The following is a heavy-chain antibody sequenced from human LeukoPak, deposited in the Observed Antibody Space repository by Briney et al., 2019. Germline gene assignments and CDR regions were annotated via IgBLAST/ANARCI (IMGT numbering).Heavy chain of an antibody. Sequence: PSGTLSLTCAVSGGSISSSNWWSWVRQPPGKGLEWIGEIYHSGSTNYNPSLKSRVTISVERSKNQFSLKLSSVTAADTAVYYCARRGIVVVVAASHFDYWGQGTLVTVSS. CDR2: IYHSGST. D-gene: IGHD2-15*01. V-gene: IGHV4-4*02. CDR3: ARRGIVVVVAASHFDY. CDR1: GGSISSSNW. J-gene: IGHJ4*02.